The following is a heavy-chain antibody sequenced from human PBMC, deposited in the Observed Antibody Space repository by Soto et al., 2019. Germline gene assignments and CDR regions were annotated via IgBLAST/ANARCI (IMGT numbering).Heavy chain of an antibody. CDR3: FRGGVTSRTFDY. J-gene: IGHJ4*02. Sequence: GESLKISCNASGYSIKNYWIGWVRQMPGQGLEWMGIIFPDDSDTRYSPSFQGHVTISVDKSISTAYVQWSSLKASDSAIYYCFRGGVTSRTFDYWGQGTLVTVSS. CDR1: GYSIKNYW. D-gene: IGHD3-16*01. V-gene: IGHV5-51*01. CDR2: IFPDDSDT.